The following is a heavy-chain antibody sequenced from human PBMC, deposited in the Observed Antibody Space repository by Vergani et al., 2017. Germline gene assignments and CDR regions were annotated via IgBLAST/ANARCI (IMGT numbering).Heavy chain of an antibody. CDR1: GSSFTTYW. J-gene: IGHJ6*02. CDR3: ARQVAVAGKWWGPYYYYGMDV. D-gene: IGHD6-19*01. CDR2: FDPSDSYT. Sequence: EVQLVQSGAEVKNPGKSLRIPCKGSGSSFTTYWIAWFRQIPGKGLEWMGRFDPSDSYTNYSPPFQGHVTISADKSISTAYLQWSSLKASDTAMYYCARQVAVAGKWWGPYYYYGMDVWGQGTTVTVSS. V-gene: IGHV5-10-1*01.